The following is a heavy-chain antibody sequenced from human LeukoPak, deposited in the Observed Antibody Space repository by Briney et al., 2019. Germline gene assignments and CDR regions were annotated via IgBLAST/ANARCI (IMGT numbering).Heavy chain of an antibody. D-gene: IGHD6-13*01. CDR2: IYYSGST. J-gene: IGHJ4*02. CDR1: GDSISSSNSY. Sequence: SETLSLTCTVSGDSISSSNSYWGWIRQPPGKGLEWIGYIYYSGSTNYNPSLKSRVTISVDTSKNQFSLKLSSVAAADTAVYYCARGSSPGYWGEGTLVTVSS. V-gene: IGHV4-61*05. CDR3: ARGSSPGY.